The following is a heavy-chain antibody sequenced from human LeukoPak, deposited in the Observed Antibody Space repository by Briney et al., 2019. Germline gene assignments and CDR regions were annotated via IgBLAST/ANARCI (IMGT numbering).Heavy chain of an antibody. CDR3: ARHLYSSSWWTYNWFDP. CDR1: GYSFTSYW. D-gene: IGHD6-13*01. V-gene: IGHV5-51*01. CDR2: IYPGDSDT. J-gene: IGHJ5*02. Sequence: GESLKISRKGSGYSFTSYWIGWVRQMPGKGLEWMGIIYPGDSDTRYSPSFQGRVTISADKSISTAYLQWSSLKASDTAMYYCARHLYSSSWWTYNWFDPWGQGTLVTVSS.